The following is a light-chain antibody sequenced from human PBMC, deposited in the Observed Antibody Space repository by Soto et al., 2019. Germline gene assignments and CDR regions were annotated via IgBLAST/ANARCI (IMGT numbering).Light chain of an antibody. Sequence: ELVLTQSPATLSLSPGERATLSCRASQRVRSYLAWYQRKPGQAPRLLIYDASNRATGIPARFSGSGSGTDFTLTTSGLEPEDFAVYYCQQRSNWPPEGTFGQGTKVEIK. CDR1: QRVRSY. J-gene: IGKJ1*01. CDR2: DAS. V-gene: IGKV3-11*01. CDR3: QQRSNWPPEGT.